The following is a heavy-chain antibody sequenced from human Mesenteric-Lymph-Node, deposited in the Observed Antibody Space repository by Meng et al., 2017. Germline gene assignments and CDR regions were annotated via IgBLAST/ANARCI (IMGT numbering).Heavy chain of an antibody. V-gene: IGHV2-5*01. J-gene: IGHJ4*02. CDR1: GFSLSTSGVG. CDR3: AHRRIDQYCSGGSCYDYFDY. CDR2: IYWNDDK. Sequence: SGPTLVKPTQTLTLTCTFSGFSLSTSGVGVGWIRQPPGKALEWLALIYWNDDKRYSPSLKSRLTITKDTSKNQVVLTMTNIDPVDTATYYCAHRRIDQYCSGGSCYDYFDYWGQGTLVTVSS. D-gene: IGHD2-15*01.